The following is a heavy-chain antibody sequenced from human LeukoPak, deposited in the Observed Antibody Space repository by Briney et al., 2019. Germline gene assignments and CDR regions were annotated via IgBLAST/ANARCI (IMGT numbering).Heavy chain of an antibody. D-gene: IGHD2-2*01. J-gene: IGHJ5*02. CDR2: TYYSGST. CDR3: ARDSGSSTHDP. CDR1: GGSIDNYY. Sequence: SETLSLTCTVSGGSIDNYYWSWIRQPPGKGLEWIGYTYYSGSTNYNPSLKSRVTISVDTSKNQFSLKLTSVTAADTAVYYCARDSGSSTHDPWGQGTLVTVSS. V-gene: IGHV4-59*01.